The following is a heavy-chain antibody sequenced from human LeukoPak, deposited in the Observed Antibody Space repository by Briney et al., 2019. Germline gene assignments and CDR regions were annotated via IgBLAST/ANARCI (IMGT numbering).Heavy chain of an antibody. CDR3: ARDLGYYYGSGSYYMHNWFDP. V-gene: IGHV1-2*02. CDR2: INPNSGGT. CDR1: GYTFTGYY. J-gene: IGHJ5*02. D-gene: IGHD3-10*01. Sequence: GASVKVSCKASGYTFTGYYMHWVRQAPGQGLEWMGWINPNSGGTNYAQKFQGRVTMTRDMSISTAYMELSRLRSDDTAVYYCARDLGYYYGSGSYYMHNWFDPWGQGTLVTVSS.